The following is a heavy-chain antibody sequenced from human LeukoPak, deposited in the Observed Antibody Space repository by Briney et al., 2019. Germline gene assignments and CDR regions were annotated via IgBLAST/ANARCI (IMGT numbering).Heavy chain of an antibody. CDR1: GYSISSGYW. CDR2: ISHSGST. Sequence: PSGTLSLTCVVSGYSISSGYWWSWVRQSPGKGLEWIGEISHSGSTNYNPSLKSRVTISVDTSKNQFSLKLSSVTAADTAVYYCARAAYSSSSWAFDIWGQGTMVTVSS. J-gene: IGHJ3*02. D-gene: IGHD6-6*01. V-gene: IGHV4-4*02. CDR3: ARAAYSSSSWAFDI.